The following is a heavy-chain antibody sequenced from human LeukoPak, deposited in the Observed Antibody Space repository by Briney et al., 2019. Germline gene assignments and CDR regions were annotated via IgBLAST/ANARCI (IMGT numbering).Heavy chain of an antibody. CDR3: ARPFGSPSSFDY. CDR1: GFTFSSYW. CDR2: IKKDGSEK. D-gene: IGHD6-6*01. J-gene: IGHJ4*02. Sequence: GGSLRLSCAASGFTFSSYWMSWVRQAPGKGLEWVANIKKDGSEKYYVDSVKGRFTISRDNAKNSLYLQINSLRAEDTAVYYCARPFGSPSSFDYWGQGTLVTVSS. V-gene: IGHV3-7*01.